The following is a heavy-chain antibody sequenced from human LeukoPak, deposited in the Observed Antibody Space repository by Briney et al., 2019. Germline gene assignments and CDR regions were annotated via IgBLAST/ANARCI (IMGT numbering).Heavy chain of an antibody. D-gene: IGHD3-10*01. J-gene: IGHJ5*02. V-gene: IGHV3-21*01. CDR3: ARSTSGKNWFDP. Sequence: PGGSPRLSCTASRFAFSSYTMNWVRQAPGKGLEWVSSISSSSNYMYYADLVKGRFTISRDNAKSSLYLQMNSLRAEDTAVYYCARSTSGKNWFDPWGQGTLVTVSS. CDR2: ISSSSNYM. CDR1: RFAFSSYT.